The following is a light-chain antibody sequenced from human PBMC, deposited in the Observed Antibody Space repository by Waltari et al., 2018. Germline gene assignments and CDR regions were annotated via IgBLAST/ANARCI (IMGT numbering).Light chain of an antibody. CDR2: NNN. CDR1: SSNIGTNT. CDR3: AAWDDSLNGFYV. J-gene: IGLJ1*01. V-gene: IGLV1-44*01. Sequence: QSVLTQPPSASGTPGQRVTISCSGSSSNIGTNTVNWYQQLPGTAPKLLIYNNNQWPSGVPDRFSGSKSGTSASLAISGLQSEDEADHYCAAWDDSLNGFYVFGTGTRVTVL.